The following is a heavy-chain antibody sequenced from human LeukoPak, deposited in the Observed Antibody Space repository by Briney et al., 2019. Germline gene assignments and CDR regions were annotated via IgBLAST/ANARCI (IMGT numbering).Heavy chain of an antibody. D-gene: IGHD6-13*01. Sequence: GGSLRLSCAASGFTFSSYAMHWVRQAPGKGLEWVAVISYDGSNKYYADSVKGRFTISRDNSKNTLYLQMNSLRAEDTAVYYCAREIAAAGTRAVDYWGQGTLVTVSS. V-gene: IGHV3-30-3*01. J-gene: IGHJ4*02. CDR2: ISYDGSNK. CDR3: AREIAAAGTRAVDY. CDR1: GFTFSSYA.